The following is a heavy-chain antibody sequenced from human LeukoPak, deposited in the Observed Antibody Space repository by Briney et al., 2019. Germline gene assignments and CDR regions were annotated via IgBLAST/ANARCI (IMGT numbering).Heavy chain of an antibody. J-gene: IGHJ4*02. V-gene: IGHV1-2*02. CDR2: INPNSGGT. CDR3: ARDPAFYCSGGSCYPY. CDR1: VYTFTVYY. D-gene: IGHD2-15*01. Sequence: ASVKVSFKSSVYTFTVYYMHWVRQAPGQGREWMGWINPNSGGTNYAQKFQGRVTMTRDTSISTAYMELSRLRSDDTAVYYCARDPAFYCSGGSCYPYWGQGTLVTVSS.